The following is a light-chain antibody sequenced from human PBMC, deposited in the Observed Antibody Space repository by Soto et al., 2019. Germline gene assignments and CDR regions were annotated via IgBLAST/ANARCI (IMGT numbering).Light chain of an antibody. CDR3: QQSYSTPIT. Sequence: DIQVTQSPSTLSATVGPRVTITCRASQSISSYLNWYQQKPGKAPKLLIYAASSLQSGVPSRFSGSGSGTDFTLTISSLQPEDFATYYCQQSYSTPITFGQGTGLEIK. J-gene: IGKJ5*01. CDR1: QSISSY. V-gene: IGKV1-39*01. CDR2: AAS.